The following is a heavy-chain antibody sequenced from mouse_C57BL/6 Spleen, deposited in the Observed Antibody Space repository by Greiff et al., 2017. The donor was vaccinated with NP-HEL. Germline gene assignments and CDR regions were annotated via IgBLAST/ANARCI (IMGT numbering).Heavy chain of an antibody. J-gene: IGHJ3*01. CDR3: ARGGNYYGSSPFAY. D-gene: IGHD1-1*01. CDR2: ISYSGST. V-gene: IGHV3-1*01. Sequence: EVQGVESGPGMVKPSQSLSLTCTVTGYSITSGYDWHWIRHFPGNKLEWMGYISYSGSTNYNPSLKSRISITHDTSKNHFFLKLNSVTTEDTATYYCARGGNYYGSSPFAYWGQGTLVTVSA. CDR1: GYSITSGYD.